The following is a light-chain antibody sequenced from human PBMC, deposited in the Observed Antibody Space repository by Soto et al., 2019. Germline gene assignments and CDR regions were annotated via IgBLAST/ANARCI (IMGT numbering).Light chain of an antibody. J-gene: IGKJ4*01. CDR3: QQYGTSPLT. V-gene: IGKV3-20*01. CDR2: GAS. CDR1: QSLSSGY. Sequence: EFLLTQSPGTLSLSPGERATLSCRASQSLSSGYLAWYQQKPGQAPRLLIYGASSRATGIPDRFSGSGSGTDFTLTINRLEPEDFAVYYCQQYGTSPLTFGGGTEVEIE.